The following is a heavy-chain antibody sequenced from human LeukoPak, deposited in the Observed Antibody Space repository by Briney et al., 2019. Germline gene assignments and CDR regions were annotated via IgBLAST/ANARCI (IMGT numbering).Heavy chain of an antibody. Sequence: GGSLRLSCAASGFTFSSYSMNWVRQAPGKGLEWVPYISSSSSTIYYADSVKGRFTISRDNAKNSLYLQMNSLRDEDTAVYYCAREARIYYDSSGPAGYWGQGTLVTVSS. CDR2: ISSSSSTI. D-gene: IGHD3-22*01. J-gene: IGHJ4*02. CDR1: GFTFSSYS. CDR3: AREARIYYDSSGPAGY. V-gene: IGHV3-48*02.